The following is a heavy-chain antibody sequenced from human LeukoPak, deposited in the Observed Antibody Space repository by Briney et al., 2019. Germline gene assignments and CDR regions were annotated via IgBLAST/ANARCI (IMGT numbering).Heavy chain of an antibody. J-gene: IGHJ4*02. Sequence: PSETLSLTRTLSVGXITSEIFYWSWVRQHPGKGLEWIGSIHNSRGTSYNPSLESRLTISVDTSENQLFLKMSYVTAADTAMYFCGKVGGNSNCWGQGSLVTVS. CDR1: VGXITSEIFY. CDR2: IHNSRGT. D-gene: IGHD4-23*01. CDR3: GKVGGNSNC. V-gene: IGHV4-31*03.